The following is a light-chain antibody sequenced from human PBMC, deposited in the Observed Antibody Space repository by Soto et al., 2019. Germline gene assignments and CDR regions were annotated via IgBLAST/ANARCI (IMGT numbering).Light chain of an antibody. CDR2: DAS. CDR3: QQYENLPT. V-gene: IGKV1-33*01. Sequence: DIQMTQSPSTLPASVVDRVTITCRASQSISNWLAWYQQKPGRAPKLLIYDASNLEAGVPSRFRGSGSGTDFTFTISRLQPEDIATYYCQQYENLPTFGQGTRLEIK. CDR1: QSISNW. J-gene: IGKJ5*01.